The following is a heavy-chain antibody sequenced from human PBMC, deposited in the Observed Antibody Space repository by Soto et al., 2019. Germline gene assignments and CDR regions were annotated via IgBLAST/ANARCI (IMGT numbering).Heavy chain of an antibody. CDR3: ASQYYYDSSGYALDAFDI. J-gene: IGHJ3*02. Sequence: ASVKVSCKASGGTFSSYATSWVRQAPGQGLEWMGGIIPIFGTANYAQKFQGRVTITADESTSTAYMELSSLRSEDTAVYYCASQYYYDSSGYALDAFDIWGQGTMVTVSS. CDR2: IIPIFGTA. V-gene: IGHV1-69*13. D-gene: IGHD3-22*01. CDR1: GGTFSSYA.